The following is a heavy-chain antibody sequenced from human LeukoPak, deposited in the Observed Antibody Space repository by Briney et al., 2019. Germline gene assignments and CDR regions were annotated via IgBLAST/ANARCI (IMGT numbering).Heavy chain of an antibody. CDR2: IYYSGST. Sequence: WIGYIYYSGSTYYNPSLKSRVTISVDTSKNQFSLKLSSVTAADTAVYYCARDLTGTTYFDYWGQGTLVTVSS. V-gene: IGHV4-30-4*01. J-gene: IGHJ4*02. D-gene: IGHD1-7*01. CDR3: ARDLTGTTYFDY.